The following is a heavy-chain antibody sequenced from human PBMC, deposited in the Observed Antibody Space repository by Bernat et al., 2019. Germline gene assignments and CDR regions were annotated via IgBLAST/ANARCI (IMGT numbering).Heavy chain of an antibody. D-gene: IGHD1-20*01. CDR1: GFTFSSYG. Sequence: QVQLVESGGGVVQPGRSLRLSCAASGFTFSSYGMHWVRQAPGKGLEWVAVISYDGSNKYYADSVKGRFTISRDNSKNTLYLQMNSLRAEDTAVYYCAKDRITGTTFHPTSVDYWGQGTLVTVSS. J-gene: IGHJ4*02. V-gene: IGHV3-30*18. CDR3: AKDRITGTTFHPTSVDY. CDR2: ISYDGSNK.